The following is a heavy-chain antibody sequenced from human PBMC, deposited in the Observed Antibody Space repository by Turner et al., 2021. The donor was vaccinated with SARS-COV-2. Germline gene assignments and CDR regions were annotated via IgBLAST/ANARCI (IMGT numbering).Heavy chain of an antibody. CDR3: AKVFRWGLRGGFDI. J-gene: IGHJ3*02. CDR1: VFTFSSSG. D-gene: IGHD1-26*01. CDR2: ILYDGSNK. V-gene: IGHV3-30*18. Sequence: QVQLVESGGGVVQPGRSLRLSCAASVFTFSSSGMHWVRQAPGKGLEWVAVILYDGSNKYYADSVKGRFTISRDNSKNTLYLQMNSLRAEDTAVYYCAKVFRWGLRGGFDIWGQGTMVTVSS.